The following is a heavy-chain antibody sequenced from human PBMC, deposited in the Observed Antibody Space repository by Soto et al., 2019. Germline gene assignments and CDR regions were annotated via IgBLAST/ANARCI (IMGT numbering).Heavy chain of an antibody. D-gene: IGHD3-10*01. CDR3: ARKYRRYYGDHYFDH. V-gene: IGHV4-34*01. J-gene: IGHJ4*02. Sequence: SETLSLTCAVSGGSFRDYYWSWIRQPPEKGLEWIGEINHSGSTNYNPSLKSRVAISGDMSKNQFSLNLSSVTAADTAVYYCARKYRRYYGDHYFDHWGQGTLVTV. CDR2: INHSGST. CDR1: GGSFRDYY.